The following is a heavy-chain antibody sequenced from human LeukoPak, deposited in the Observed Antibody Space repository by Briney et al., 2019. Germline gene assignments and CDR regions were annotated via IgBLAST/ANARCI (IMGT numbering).Heavy chain of an antibody. CDR1: GYTFTRYG. J-gene: IGHJ4*02. CDR2: ISAYNGNT. CDR3: AREPYCSSTSCPPADY. D-gene: IGHD2-2*01. V-gene: IGHV1-18*04. Sequence: ASVKVSCKASGYTFTRYGISWVRQAPGQGLAWMGWISAYNGNTNYAQKLQGRVTMTTDTSTSTAYMELRSLRSDDTAVYYCAREPYCSSTSCPPADYWGQGTLVTVSS.